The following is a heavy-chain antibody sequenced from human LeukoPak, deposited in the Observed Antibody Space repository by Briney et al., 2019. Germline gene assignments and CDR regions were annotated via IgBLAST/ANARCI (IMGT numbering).Heavy chain of an antibody. V-gene: IGHV4-34*01. CDR2: INHSGCT. D-gene: IGHD2-21*02. CDR3: ARGPYCGGDCYFAY. CDR1: GGSFSGYY. Sequence: SETLSLTCAVYGGSFSGYYWSWIRQPPGKGLEWIGEINHSGCTNYNPSLKSRVTMSVDTSKNQFSLKLSSVTAADTAVYFCARGPYCGGDCYFAYWGQGTLVTVSS. J-gene: IGHJ4*02.